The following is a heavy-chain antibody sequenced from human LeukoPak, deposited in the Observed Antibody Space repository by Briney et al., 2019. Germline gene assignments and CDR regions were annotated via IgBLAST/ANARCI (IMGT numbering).Heavy chain of an antibody. Sequence: GGSLRLSCAASGFTFSDYYMSWIRQVPGKGLEWVSYISSSGSSIYYADSVKGRFTISRDNAKNSLYLQTNSLRADDTAVYYCARARPYCSGGSCYSMDYWGQGTLVTVSS. CDR3: ARARPYCSGGSCYSMDY. D-gene: IGHD2-15*01. J-gene: IGHJ4*02. CDR1: GFTFSDYY. V-gene: IGHV3-11*04. CDR2: ISSSGSSI.